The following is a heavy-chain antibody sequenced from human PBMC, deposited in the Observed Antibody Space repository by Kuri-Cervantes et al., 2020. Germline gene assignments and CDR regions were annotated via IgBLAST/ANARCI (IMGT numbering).Heavy chain of an antibody. CDR2: INHSGST. V-gene: IGHV4-34*01. J-gene: IGHJ6*02. D-gene: IGHD3-10*01. Sequence: ESLKISCAVSGGSFSGYYWSWIRQPPGKGLEWIGEINHSGSTNYNPSLKSRVTISVDTSKNQFSLKLSSVTAADTAVYYCAREEGYYYGSGSYPPIAYYGMDVWGQGTTVTVSS. CDR3: AREEGYYYGSGSYPPIAYYGMDV. CDR1: GGSFSGYY.